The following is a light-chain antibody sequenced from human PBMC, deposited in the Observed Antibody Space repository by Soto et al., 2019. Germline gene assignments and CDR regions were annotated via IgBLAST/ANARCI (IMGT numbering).Light chain of an antibody. J-gene: IGKJ2*01. CDR2: LGS. V-gene: IGKV2-28*01. CDR1: QSLLHSNGYNY. Sequence: DIVMTQSPLSLPVTPGEPASISCRSSQSLLHSNGYNYLYWYLQKPGQSPQLLIYLGSNRASGVPDRFSGSGSGTDFTLKISRVEAEDVGVYYCMQALQTPATFGQGTKLEIK. CDR3: MQALQTPAT.